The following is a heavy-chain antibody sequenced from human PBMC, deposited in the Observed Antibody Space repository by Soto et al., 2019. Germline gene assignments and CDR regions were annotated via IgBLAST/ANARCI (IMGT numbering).Heavy chain of an antibody. CDR1: GFTFSSYA. D-gene: IGHD6-13*01. CDR2: ISGNGGST. J-gene: IGHJ4*02. V-gene: IGHV3-64*01. Sequence: PGGSLRLSCAASGFTFSSYALHWVRPAPGEGLEYVSTISGNGGSTYYANSVKGRFTISRDNSKNTLYLQMGSLRAEDMGVYFCAIEVVADPYDYPAQGTLVTVS. CDR3: AIEVVADPYDY.